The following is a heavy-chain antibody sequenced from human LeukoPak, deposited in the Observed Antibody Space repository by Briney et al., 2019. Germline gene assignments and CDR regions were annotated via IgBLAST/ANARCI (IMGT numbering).Heavy chain of an antibody. CDR2: IYTDGST. V-gene: IGHV3-53*01. CDR3: ASDLIAVTERIYFGMDV. J-gene: IGHJ6*02. D-gene: IGHD6-19*01. Sequence: GGSLRLSCAASGFTFSSYWMNWARQAPGKGLEWVSVIYTDGSTYYADSVKGRFTISRDNSRNTLYLQMNTLRAEDTAVYYCASDLIAVTERIYFGMDVWGQGTTVTVSS. CDR1: GFTFSSYW.